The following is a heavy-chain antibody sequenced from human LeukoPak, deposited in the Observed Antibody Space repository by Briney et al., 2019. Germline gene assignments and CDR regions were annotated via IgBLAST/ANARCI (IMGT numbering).Heavy chain of an antibody. CDR3: ARVNSWTEEPDTGFDY. D-gene: IGHD1-14*01. CDR2: TYYRTKWYN. CDR1: GDSVSSNRAA. J-gene: IGHJ4*02. V-gene: IGHV6-1*01. Sequence: SQTLSLTCVISGDSVSSNRAAWNWIRQSPSRGLEWLGRTYYRTKWYNDYAVSLKSRITINPDTSKNQVSLQLNSVTPEDTAVYYCARVNSWTEEPDTGFDYWGQGTLVTVSS.